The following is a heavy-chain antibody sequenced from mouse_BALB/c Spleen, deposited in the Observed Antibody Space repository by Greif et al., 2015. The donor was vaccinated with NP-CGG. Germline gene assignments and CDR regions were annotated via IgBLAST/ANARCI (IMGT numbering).Heavy chain of an antibody. J-gene: IGHJ4*01. CDR2: INPSTGYT. Sequence: VQLQQSGAELAKPGASVKMSCKASGYTFTSYWMHWVKQRPGQGLEWIGYINPSTGYTECNQKFKDKATLTADKSSSTAYMQLSSLTSEDSAVYYCARSDYGNYEDYYAMDYWGQGTSVTVSS. CDR3: ARSDYGNYEDYYAMDY. CDR1: GYTFTSYW. V-gene: IGHV1-7*01. D-gene: IGHD2-1*01.